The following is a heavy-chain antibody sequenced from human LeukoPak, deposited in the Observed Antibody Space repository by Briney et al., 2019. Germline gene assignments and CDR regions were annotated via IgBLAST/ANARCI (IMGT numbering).Heavy chain of an antibody. CDR3: ARESDSSSWYGFDY. CDR2: IYYTGST. V-gene: IGHV4-59*12. D-gene: IGHD6-13*01. CDR1: GGSISSYY. J-gene: IGHJ4*02. Sequence: SETLSLTCTVSGGSISSYYWSWIRQPPGKALEWIGHIYYTGSTYYNPSLKSRVTISVDRSKNQFSLKLRSVTAADTAVYYCARESDSSSWYGFDYWGQGTLVTVSS.